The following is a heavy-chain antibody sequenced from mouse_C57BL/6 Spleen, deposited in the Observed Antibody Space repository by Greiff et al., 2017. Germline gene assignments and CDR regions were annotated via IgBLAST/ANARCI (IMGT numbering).Heavy chain of an antibody. V-gene: IGHV1-26*01. CDR1: GYTFTDYY. CDR2: INPNNGGT. D-gene: IGHD2-3*01. J-gene: IGHJ2*01. CDR3: ARSGGYYGGDY. Sequence: DVKLQESGPELVKPGASVKISCKASGYTFTDYYMNWVKQSHGKSLEWIGDINPNNGGTSYNQKFKGKATLTVDKSSSTAYMELRSLTSEDSAVYYCARSGGYYGGDYWGQGTTLTVSS.